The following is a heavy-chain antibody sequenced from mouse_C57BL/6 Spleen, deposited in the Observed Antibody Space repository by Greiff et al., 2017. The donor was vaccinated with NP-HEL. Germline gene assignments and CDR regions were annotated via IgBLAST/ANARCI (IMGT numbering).Heavy chain of an antibody. D-gene: IGHD1-1*01. V-gene: IGHV1-7*01. CDR1: GYTFTSYW. CDR2: INPSSGYT. Sequence: VQRVESGAELAKPGASVKLSCKASGYTFTSYWMHWVKQRPGQGLEWIGYINPSSGYTKYNQKFKDKATLTADKSSSTAYMQLSSLTYEDSAVYYCARESYGSPFDYWGQGTTLTVSS. J-gene: IGHJ2*01. CDR3: ARESYGSPFDY.